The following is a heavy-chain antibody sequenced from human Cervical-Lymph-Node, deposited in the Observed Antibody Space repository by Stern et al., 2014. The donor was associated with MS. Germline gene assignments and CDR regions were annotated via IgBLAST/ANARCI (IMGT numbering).Heavy chain of an antibody. D-gene: IGHD6-6*01. J-gene: IGHJ4*02. CDR2: IYSGGST. CDR3: ARGRSSSSCDY. Sequence: APGKGLEWVSVIYSGGSTYYADSVKGRFTISRDNSKNTLYLQMNSLRAEDTAVYYCARGRSSSSCDYWGQGTLVTVSS. V-gene: IGHV3-66*01.